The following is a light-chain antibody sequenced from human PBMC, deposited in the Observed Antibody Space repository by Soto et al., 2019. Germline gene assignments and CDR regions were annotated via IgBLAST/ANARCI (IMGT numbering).Light chain of an antibody. V-gene: IGKV1-9*01. Sequence: DIQLTQSPSFLSASVGDRVTITCRASQGISSYLAWYQQKPGKAPKLLIYAASTLQSGVLSRFSGSGSGTEFTLTISSLQPEDFATYYCQQLNSYPFFGGGTKVDIK. CDR1: QGISSY. CDR2: AAS. J-gene: IGKJ4*01. CDR3: QQLNSYPF.